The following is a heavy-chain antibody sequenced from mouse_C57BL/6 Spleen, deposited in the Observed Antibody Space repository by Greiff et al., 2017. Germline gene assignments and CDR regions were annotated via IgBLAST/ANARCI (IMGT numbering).Heavy chain of an antibody. V-gene: IGHV1-82*01. J-gene: IGHJ2*01. Sequence: QVQLQQSGPELVKPGASVKISCKASGYAFSSSWMNWVKQRPGKGLEWIGRIYPGDGDTNYNGKFKGKATLTADQSSSTAYMQLSSLTSEDSAVYFCAREKGYASYYFDYWGQGTTLTVSS. D-gene: IGHD3-2*02. CDR3: AREKGYASYYFDY. CDR2: IYPGDGDT. CDR1: GYAFSSSW.